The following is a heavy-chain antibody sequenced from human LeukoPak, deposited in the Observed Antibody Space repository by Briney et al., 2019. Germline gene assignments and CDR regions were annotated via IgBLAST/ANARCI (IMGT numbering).Heavy chain of an antibody. J-gene: IGHJ3*01. CDR2: IIQDGSEE. CDR1: EFTFSGHQ. D-gene: IGHD2-15*01. CDR3: ARDWRQDNAFDL. V-gene: IGHV3-7*01. Sequence: GGSLRLSCAASEFTFSGHQMSWVRQAPGKGPEWVDKIIQDGSEEYYLDSVKGRFIISRDNGKNSLYLEMNSLRVEDTAVYYCARDWRQDNAFDLWGRGTMVTVSS.